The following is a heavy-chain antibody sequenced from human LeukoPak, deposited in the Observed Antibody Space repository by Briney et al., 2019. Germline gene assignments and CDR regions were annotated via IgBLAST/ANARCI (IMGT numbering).Heavy chain of an antibody. D-gene: IGHD6-13*01. J-gene: IGHJ4*02. V-gene: IGHV1-2*02. CDR1: GYTFTGYY. CDR2: INPNSGGT. Sequence: ASVKVSCKASGYTFTGYYMHWVRQAPGQGLEWMGWINPNSGGTNYAQKFQGRVTMTRDTSISTAYMELSRLRSDDTAVYYCARRDSYSSSWLGTSAYYFHYWGQGTLVTVSS. CDR3: ARRDSYSSSWLGTSAYYFHY.